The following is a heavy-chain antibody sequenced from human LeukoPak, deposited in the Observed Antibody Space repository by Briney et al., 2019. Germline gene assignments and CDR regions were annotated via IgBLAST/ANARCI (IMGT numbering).Heavy chain of an antibody. J-gene: IGHJ6*02. Sequence: ASVKVSCKASGYTFTSYGISWVRQAPGQGLEWMGWISAYNGNTNYAQKLQGRVTMTTDTSTSTAYMELSSLRSEDTAVYYCARGVVVVVAATRDYYYYGMDVWGQGTTVTVSS. D-gene: IGHD2-15*01. CDR2: ISAYNGNT. CDR1: GYTFTSYG. CDR3: ARGVVVVVAATRDYYYYGMDV. V-gene: IGHV1-18*01.